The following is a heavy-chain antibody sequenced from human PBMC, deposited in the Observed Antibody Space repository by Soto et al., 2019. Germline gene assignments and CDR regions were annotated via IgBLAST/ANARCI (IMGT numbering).Heavy chain of an antibody. CDR2: ISNNVGAT. CDR1: GFAFTTYA. CDR3: VSRSYGAFDT. D-gene: IGHD3-16*02. J-gene: IGHJ3*02. V-gene: IGHV3-23*01. Sequence: EVQVSESGGGLVQPGGSLRLSCTTSGFAFTTYAMNWVRQAPGKGLEWVSLISNNVGATFYADSVKGRFTISRDTSKNTLSLQMISLSAEDTAMYYCVSRSYGAFDTLRHGTMVTVSS.